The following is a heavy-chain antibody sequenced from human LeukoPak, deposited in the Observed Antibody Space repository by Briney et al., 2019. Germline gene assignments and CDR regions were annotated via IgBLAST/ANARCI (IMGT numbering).Heavy chain of an antibody. CDR3: VRSLPGTLLRGYGMDV. V-gene: IGHV5-51*01. J-gene: IGHJ6*02. CDR1: GSPFTSYW. CDR2: IFPRDADV. Sequence: GGPLQISCKTSGSPFTSYWSGGVRQPPGKGRECMGVIFPRDADVRYSPSFQGQVTISADKSTNTTYLHWGSLKASDSAMYYCVRSLPGTLLRGYGMDVWGPGTTVTVS. D-gene: IGHD3-10*01.